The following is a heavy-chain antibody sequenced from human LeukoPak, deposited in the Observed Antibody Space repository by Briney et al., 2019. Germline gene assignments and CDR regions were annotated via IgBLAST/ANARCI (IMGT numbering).Heavy chain of an antibody. D-gene: IGHD6-13*01. CDR1: GGTFSSYT. CDR2: IIPILGIA. V-gene: IGHV1-69*02. CDR3: ARAGIAAAGPLYYYYGMDV. Sequence: SVKVSCKASGGTFSSYTISWVRQAPGQGLEWMGRIIPILGIANYAQKFQGRVTITADKSTSTAYMELSTLRPEDTAVYYCARAGIAAAGPLYYYYGMDVWGQGTTVTVSS. J-gene: IGHJ6*02.